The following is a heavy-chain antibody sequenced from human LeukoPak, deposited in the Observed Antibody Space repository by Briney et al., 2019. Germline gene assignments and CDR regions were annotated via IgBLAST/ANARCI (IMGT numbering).Heavy chain of an antibody. CDR1: GFTFSSYA. J-gene: IGHJ4*02. CDR2: ISGSGGST. D-gene: IGHD6-19*01. Sequence: GGSLRLSCAASGFTFSSYAMNWVRQAPGEGLEWVSTISGSGGSTYYADSVKGRFTIPRDNSKNTLYLQMNSLRAEDTAVYYCAKDLRQWLSYYFDNWGQGTLVTVSS. V-gene: IGHV3-23*01. CDR3: AKDLRQWLSYYFDN.